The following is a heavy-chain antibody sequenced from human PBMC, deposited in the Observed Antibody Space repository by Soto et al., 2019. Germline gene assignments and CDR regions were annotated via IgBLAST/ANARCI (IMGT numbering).Heavy chain of an antibody. J-gene: IGHJ4*02. D-gene: IGHD2-8*01. CDR3: VSQRTSVLTQAYFDY. CDR2: VSYRGRS. Sequence: SETLSLTCTVSGGSVSNSKYYWGWIRQSPGKGLEWIGSVSYRGRSSSKSSVKIRVTISVDTSKNQFSLNLNSVTDSDTAVYFCVSQRTSVLTQAYFDYWGPGALVTVSS. V-gene: IGHV4-39*01. CDR1: GGSVSNSKYY.